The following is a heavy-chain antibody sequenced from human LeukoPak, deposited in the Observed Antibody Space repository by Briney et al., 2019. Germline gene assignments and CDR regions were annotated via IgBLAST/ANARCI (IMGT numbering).Heavy chain of an antibody. J-gene: IGHJ6*02. CDR1: GFSFSGYS. CDR3: GRYYVMDV. Sequence: GGSLRLSCAASGFSFSGYSMTWVRQAPGKGLEWVSTISDSGGSTYYADSVKGRFTISRDNSKSTQYLQMNSLRAEDTAVYYCGRYYVMDVWGQGTSVTVSS. V-gene: IGHV3-23*01. CDR2: ISDSGGST.